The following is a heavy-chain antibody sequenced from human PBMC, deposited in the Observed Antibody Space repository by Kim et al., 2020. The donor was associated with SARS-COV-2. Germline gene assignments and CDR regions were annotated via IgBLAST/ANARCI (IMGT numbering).Heavy chain of an antibody. J-gene: IGHJ4*02. CDR1: GYTLTELS. V-gene: IGHV1-24*01. CDR2: FDREDDET. CDR3: ATVYCSGGSCPIDH. Sequence: ASVKVSCKVSGYTLTELSIHWVRQAPGKGLEWMGGFDREDDETVYAQKFQGRVSMTEDASTDTAYMEVRSLRSEDTAVYYCATVYCSGGSCPIDHWGQGTLVTVSS. D-gene: IGHD2-15*01.